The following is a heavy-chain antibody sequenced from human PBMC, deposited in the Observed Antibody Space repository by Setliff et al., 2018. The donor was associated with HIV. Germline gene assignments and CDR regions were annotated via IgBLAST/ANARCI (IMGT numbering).Heavy chain of an antibody. CDR2: IYTSGST. J-gene: IGHJ4*02. D-gene: IGHD4-17*01. Sequence: SETLSLTCTVSGGSISSGSYYWSWIRQPAGKGLEWIGRIYTSGSTNYNPSLKSRLTISVDTSKNQFSLKLSSVTAADTAVNYCARTPKGDYGDYESVGYFDYWGQGTLVTVSS. CDR1: GGSISSGSYY. CDR3: ARTPKGDYGDYESVGYFDY. V-gene: IGHV4-61*02.